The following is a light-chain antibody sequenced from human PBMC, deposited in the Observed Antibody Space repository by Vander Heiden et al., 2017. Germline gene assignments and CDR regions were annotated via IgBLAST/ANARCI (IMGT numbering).Light chain of an antibody. CDR2: EVS. Sequence: SALTQPASVSGSPGQSSTISCAGTSSADVQINYVSWYQQHPGKAPKLMIYEVSNRPSGVSNRFSGSKSGNTASLTITGLQAEDEADYYCSSYTSSSIRYVFGTGTKVTVL. V-gene: IGLV2-14*01. CDR3: SSYTSSSIRYV. J-gene: IGLJ1*01. CDR1: SSADVQINY.